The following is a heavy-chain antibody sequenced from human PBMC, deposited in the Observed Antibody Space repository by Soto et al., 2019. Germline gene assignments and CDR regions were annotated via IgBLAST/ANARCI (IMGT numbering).Heavy chain of an antibody. CDR3: AAGGGLPRYY. CDR1: GGSISSGGYS. J-gene: IGHJ4*02. D-gene: IGHD5-12*01. Sequence: QLQLQESGSGLVKPSQTLSLTCAVSGGSISSGGYSWSWIRQPPGKGLEWIGYIYHSGSTYYNPSLKSRVTISVARSKHQCSLKLSSVTAADTAVYYCAAGGGLPRYYWGQGTLVTVSS. V-gene: IGHV4-30-2*01. CDR2: IYHSGST.